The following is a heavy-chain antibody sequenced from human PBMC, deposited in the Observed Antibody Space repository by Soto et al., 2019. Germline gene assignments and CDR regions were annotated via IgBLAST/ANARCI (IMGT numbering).Heavy chain of an antibody. CDR2: INSDGSGT. D-gene: IGHD2-15*01. CDR3: ARAYCDGGACYSWWFDY. Sequence: GGSLRLSCAASGFTFSSYWVHWVRQVPGKGLVWVSRINSDGSGTSYADSVKGRFTISRDNAKNTLYLQMNSLSAEDTAVYYCARAYCDGGACYSWWFDYWGQGTLVTVSS. CDR1: GFTFSSYW. J-gene: IGHJ4*02. V-gene: IGHV3-74*01.